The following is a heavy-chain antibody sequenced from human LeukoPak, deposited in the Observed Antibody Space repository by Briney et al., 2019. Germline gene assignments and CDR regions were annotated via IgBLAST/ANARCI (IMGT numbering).Heavy chain of an antibody. V-gene: IGHV4-61*02. CDR3: ARDQQWGLGYCSGGSCYSYMDV. CDR2: IYTSGSS. CDR1: GCSISSGSYY. D-gene: IGHD2-15*01. J-gene: IGHJ6*03. Sequence: SETLSLTCAVSGCSISSGSYYWIWIGPPAGQELEWIGRIYTSGSSNYNPSLKSRVTISVDTSKNQFSLKLSSVTAADTAVYYCARDQQWGLGYCSGGSCYSYMDVWGKGTTVTISS.